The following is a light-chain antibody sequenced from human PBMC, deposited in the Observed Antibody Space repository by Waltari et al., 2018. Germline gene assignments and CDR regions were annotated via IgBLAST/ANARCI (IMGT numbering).Light chain of an antibody. CDR1: ALPKQY. V-gene: IGLV3-25*03. Sequence: SYELTQPPSVSVSPGQTARITCSGDALPKQYAYWYQQKPGQAPVPVIYKDSERPSGIPGGFSCSSSGTTVTLTISGAQAEDEADYYCQSADSSGTVVFGGGTKLTVL. CDR2: KDS. CDR3: QSADSSGTVV. J-gene: IGLJ2*01.